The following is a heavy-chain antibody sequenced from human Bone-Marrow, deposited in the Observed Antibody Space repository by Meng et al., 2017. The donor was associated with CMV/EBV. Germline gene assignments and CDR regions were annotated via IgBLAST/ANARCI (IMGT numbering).Heavy chain of an antibody. CDR2: ISYDGSNK. D-gene: IGHD2-21*01. V-gene: IGHV3-30*04. CDR1: GFTFSSYA. J-gene: IGHJ4*02. Sequence: GESLKISCAASGFTFSSYAMHWVRQAPGKGLEWVAVISYDGSNKYYADSVKGRFTISRDNSKNTLYLQMDSLRVEDTAVYYCASPCGGDCDVWGQGTVVTVSS. CDR3: ASPCGGDCDV.